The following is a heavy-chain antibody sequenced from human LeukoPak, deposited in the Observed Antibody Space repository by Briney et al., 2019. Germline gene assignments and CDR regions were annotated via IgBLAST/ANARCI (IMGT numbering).Heavy chain of an antibody. D-gene: IGHD6-25*01. Sequence: GGSLRLSCAASGFTFSSYSMNWVRQAPGKGLEWVSSISSSSSSIYHADSVRGRFTISRDNAKNSLYLQTNSLRAEDTAVYYCAREGGYGKSGDYWGQGTLVTVSS. CDR1: GFTFSSYS. CDR2: ISSSSSSI. V-gene: IGHV3-21*01. J-gene: IGHJ4*02. CDR3: AREGGYGKSGDY.